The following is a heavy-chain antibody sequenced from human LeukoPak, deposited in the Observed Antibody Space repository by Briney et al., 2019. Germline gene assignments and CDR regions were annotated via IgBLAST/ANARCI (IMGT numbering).Heavy chain of an antibody. CDR3: ARGHIVVAIATDDAFDI. CDR1: GFTFSSYS. CDR2: ISSSSSYI. V-gene: IGHV3-21*01. D-gene: IGHD2-21*01. Sequence: PGGSLRLSCAASGFTFSSYSMNWVRQAPGKGLEWVSSISSSSSYIYYADSVKGRFTISRDNAKNSLYLQMNSLRAEDTAVYYCARGHIVVAIATDDAFDIWGQGTMVTVSS. J-gene: IGHJ3*02.